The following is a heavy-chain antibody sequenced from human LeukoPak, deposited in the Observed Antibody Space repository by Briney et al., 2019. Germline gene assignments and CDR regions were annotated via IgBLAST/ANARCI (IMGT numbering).Heavy chain of an antibody. Sequence: ASVKVSCKASGYTFTGYYMHWVRQAPGQGLEWMGWINPNSGGTNYAQKFQGRVTMTRDTSISTDYMELSRLRSDATAVYYCARDRGGSGVHYFDYWGQGTLVTVSS. CDR1: GYTFTGYY. CDR3: ARDRGGSGVHYFDY. CDR2: INPNSGGT. J-gene: IGHJ4*02. D-gene: IGHD3-10*01. V-gene: IGHV1-2*02.